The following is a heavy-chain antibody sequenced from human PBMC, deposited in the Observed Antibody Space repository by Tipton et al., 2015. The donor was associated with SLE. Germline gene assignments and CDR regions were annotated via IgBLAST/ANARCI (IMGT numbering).Heavy chain of an antibody. CDR3: ARGPHCGGDCYLFDL. D-gene: IGHD2-21*01. Sequence: QSGAEVKKPGASVKVSCKASGYTFTNYYIHWVRHAPGQGLEWMGGIIPILGRADYALNFQGRVTITADESRTTAYMDLSSLRSDDTAVYFCARGPHCGGDCYLFDLWGQGTLVTVSS. CDR1: GYTFTNYY. V-gene: IGHV1-69*10. J-gene: IGHJ4*02. CDR2: IIPILGRA.